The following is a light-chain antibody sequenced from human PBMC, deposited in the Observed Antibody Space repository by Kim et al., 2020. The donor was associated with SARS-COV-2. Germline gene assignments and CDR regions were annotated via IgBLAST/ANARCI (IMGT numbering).Light chain of an antibody. Sequence: QSALTQAASVSGSPGQSITISCTGTNSDVGGYNYVSWYQQHPGKAPKLIIYDVSNRPSGVSNRFSGSKSGDTASLTISGLQAEDEADYYCNSYTSSSTLLFGGGTQLTVL. CDR3: NSYTSSSTLL. J-gene: IGLJ2*01. CDR2: DVS. CDR1: NSDVGGYNY. V-gene: IGLV2-14*03.